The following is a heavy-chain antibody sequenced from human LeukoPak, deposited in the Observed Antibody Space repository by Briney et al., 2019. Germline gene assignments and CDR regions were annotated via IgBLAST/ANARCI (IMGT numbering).Heavy chain of an antibody. CDR2: IYYGGRT. V-gene: IGHV4-39*07. Sequence: SETLSLTCTVSGGSISSGTYYWGWIRQPPGKGPEWIGSIYYGGRTYLNPSLKSRVTTSVDTSKNQLSLKLSSVTAADTAVYYCARNMGKDIYGYYFYYYMDVWGKGTTVTVSS. CDR1: GGSISSGTYY. D-gene: IGHD5-18*01. CDR3: ARNMGKDIYGYYFYYYMDV. J-gene: IGHJ6*03.